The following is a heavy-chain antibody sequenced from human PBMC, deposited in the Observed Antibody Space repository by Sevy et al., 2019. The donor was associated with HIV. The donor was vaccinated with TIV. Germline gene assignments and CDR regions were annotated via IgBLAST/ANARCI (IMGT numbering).Heavy chain of an antibody. D-gene: IGHD3-10*01. CDR3: AKDRVILWFGELLTEFDY. Sequence: GGSLRLSCAASGFTFSSYAMSWVRQAPGKGLEWVSAISVSGGSTYYADSVKGRFTISRDNSKNTLYLQMNSLRAEDTAVYYCAKDRVILWFGELLTEFDYWGQGTLVTVSS. CDR2: ISVSGGST. J-gene: IGHJ4*02. CDR1: GFTFSSYA. V-gene: IGHV3-23*01.